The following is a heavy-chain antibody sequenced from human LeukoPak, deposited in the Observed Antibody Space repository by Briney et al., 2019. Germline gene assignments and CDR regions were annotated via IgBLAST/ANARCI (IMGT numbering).Heavy chain of an antibody. Sequence: KVSCTASRPTLRTSAVSSVRLAAGQGLKWMGGIIPIFGTANYAQKFQGRVTITADNSTSTAYMGLSSLRSEDTAVYYCARTRRPLPPYYYYYGMDVWGKGTTVTVSS. CDR3: ARTRRPLPPYYYYYGMDV. D-gene: IGHD6-25*01. J-gene: IGHJ6*04. V-gene: IGHV1-69*06. CDR2: IIPIFGTA. CDR1: RPTLRTSA.